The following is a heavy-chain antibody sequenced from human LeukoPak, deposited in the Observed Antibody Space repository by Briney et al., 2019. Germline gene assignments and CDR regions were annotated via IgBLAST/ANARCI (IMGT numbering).Heavy chain of an antibody. CDR1: GFTFSYYY. CDR3: ARDAGGYYYMDV. J-gene: IGHJ6*03. V-gene: IGHV3-11*01. CDR2: MMSSRSSL. Sequence: GASLRLACAASGFTFSYYYMSWIRQAPGRGLGWVSYMMSSRSSLYYADSVKGRFTISKDNATNLLYLQMNSLGADDTAVYYCARDAGGYYYMDVWGKGTTVTVSS.